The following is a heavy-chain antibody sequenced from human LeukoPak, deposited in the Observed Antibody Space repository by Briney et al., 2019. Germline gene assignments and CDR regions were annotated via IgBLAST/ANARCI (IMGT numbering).Heavy chain of an antibody. J-gene: IGHJ4*02. CDR1: GFTFSRYS. CDR3: ARESETYDSSGSTFDY. CDR2: IRYDGSSK. V-gene: IGHV3-30*02. Sequence: GGSLRLSCAASGFTFSRYSMNWVRQAPGKGLEWVAFIRYDGSSKYYADSVKGRFTISRDNSKNTLYPQMNSLRAEDTAVYYCARESETYDSSGSTFDYWGQGTLVTVSS. D-gene: IGHD3-22*01.